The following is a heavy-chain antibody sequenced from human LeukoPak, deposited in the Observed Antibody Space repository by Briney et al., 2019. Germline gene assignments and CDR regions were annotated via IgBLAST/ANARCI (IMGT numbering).Heavy chain of an antibody. CDR1: GGTFSSYA. J-gene: IGHJ3*02. D-gene: IGHD1-1*01. V-gene: IGHV1-69*13. CDR2: IIPIFGTA. Sequence: SVKVSCKASGGTFSSYAISWVRQAPGQGLEWMGGIIPIFGTANYAQTFQGRVTTTSDESTSTAYMELSSLRSEDTAVYYCAREGTGTYGVGDAFDIWGQGTMVTVSS. CDR3: AREGTGTYGVGDAFDI.